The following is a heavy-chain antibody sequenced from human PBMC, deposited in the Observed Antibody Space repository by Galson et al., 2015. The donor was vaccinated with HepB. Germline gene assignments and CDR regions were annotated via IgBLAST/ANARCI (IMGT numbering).Heavy chain of an antibody. CDR3: AKDPGGYTGAGIAAAGSTYYFDY. V-gene: IGHV3-23*01. CDR2: ISGSGGST. CDR1: GFTFSSYA. J-gene: IGHJ4*02. D-gene: IGHD6-13*01. Sequence: SLRLSCAASGFTFSSYAMSWVRQAPGKGLEWVSAISGSGGSTYYADSVKGRFTISRDNSKNTLYLQMNSLRAEDTAVYYCAKDPGGYTGAGIAAAGSTYYFDYWGQGTLVTVSS.